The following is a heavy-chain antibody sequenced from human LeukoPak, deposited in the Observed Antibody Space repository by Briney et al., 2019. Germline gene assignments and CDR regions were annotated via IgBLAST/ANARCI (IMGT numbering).Heavy chain of an antibody. CDR2: IYHSGST. Sequence: SETLSLTCTVSGGSISSGGYYWSWIRQPPGKGLEWIGYIYHSGSTYYNPSLKSRVTISVDRSKNQFSLKLSSVTAADTAVYYCARDRSKGFDPWGQGTLVTVSS. CDR1: GGSISSGGYY. V-gene: IGHV4-30-2*01. J-gene: IGHJ5*02. CDR3: ARDRSKGFDP.